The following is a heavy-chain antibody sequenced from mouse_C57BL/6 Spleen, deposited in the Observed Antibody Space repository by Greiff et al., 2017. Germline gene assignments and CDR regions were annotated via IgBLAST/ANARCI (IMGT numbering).Heavy chain of an antibody. V-gene: IGHV14-2*01. D-gene: IGHD1-1*01. Sequence: VHVKQSGAELVKPGASVKLSCTASGFNIKDYYMHWVKQRTEKGLEWIGRIDPEDGETKYAPNFQGKATIPAYTASNTAYLQLSSLTSEDTSVYYCAYYGSEAYWGQGTLVTVSA. CDR3: AYYGSEAY. CDR2: IDPEDGET. J-gene: IGHJ3*01. CDR1: GFNIKDYY.